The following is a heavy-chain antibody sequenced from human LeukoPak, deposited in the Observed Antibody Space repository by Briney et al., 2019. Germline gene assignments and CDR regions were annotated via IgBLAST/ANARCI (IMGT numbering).Heavy chain of an antibody. CDR2: IIPIFGTA. CDR3: ARVGSLVEGTYFDY. Sequence: ASVKVSCKASGGTFSSYAISWVRQAPGQGLEWMGGIIPIFGTANYAQKFQGRVTITADKSTSTAYMELSSLRSEDTAVYYCARVGSLVEGTYFDYWGQGTLVTVSS. D-gene: IGHD1/OR15-1a*01. CDR1: GGTFSSYA. V-gene: IGHV1-69*06. J-gene: IGHJ4*02.